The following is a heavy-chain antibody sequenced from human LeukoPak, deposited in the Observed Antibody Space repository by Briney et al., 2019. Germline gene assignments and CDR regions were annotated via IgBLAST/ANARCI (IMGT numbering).Heavy chain of an antibody. CDR1: GFTFSNAW. D-gene: IGHD3-22*01. CDR3: ARAKPTTDPITMIVVSSV. V-gene: IGHV3-21*01. CDR2: ISSSSSYI. Sequence: GGSLRLSCAVSGFTFSNAWMNWVRQAPGKGLEWVSSISSSSSYIYYADSVKGRFTISRDNAKNSLYLQMNSLRAEDTAVYYCARAKPTTDPITMIVVSSVWGQGTLVTVSS. J-gene: IGHJ4*02.